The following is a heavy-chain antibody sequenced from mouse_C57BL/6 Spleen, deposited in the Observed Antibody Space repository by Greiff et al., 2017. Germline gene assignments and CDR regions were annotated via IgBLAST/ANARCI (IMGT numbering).Heavy chain of an antibody. Sequence: VQLQQSGPELVKPGASVKISCKASGYSFTGYYMNWVKQSPEKSLEWIGEINPSTGGTTYNQKFKAKATLTVDKSSSTAYMQLKGLTSEDSAVYYCARPLLFRAMDYWGQGTSVTVSS. J-gene: IGHJ4*01. CDR3: ARPLLFRAMDY. V-gene: IGHV1-42*01. CDR1: GYSFTGYY. D-gene: IGHD2-1*01. CDR2: INPSTGGT.